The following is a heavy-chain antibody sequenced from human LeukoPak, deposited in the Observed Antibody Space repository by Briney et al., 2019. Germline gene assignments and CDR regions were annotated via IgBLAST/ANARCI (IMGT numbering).Heavy chain of an antibody. D-gene: IGHD1-26*01. CDR2: IYYSGNT. CDR3: ARRRSGSYYEYSD. CDR1: GGSFSSYY. V-gene: IGHV4-39*01. J-gene: IGHJ4*02. Sequence: SETLSLTCAVYGGSFSSYYWGWIRQPPGKGLEWIGSIYYSGNTYYNPSLKSRVTISVDTSKNQFSLKLSSVTAADTAVYHCARRRSGSYYEYSDWGQGTLVTVSS.